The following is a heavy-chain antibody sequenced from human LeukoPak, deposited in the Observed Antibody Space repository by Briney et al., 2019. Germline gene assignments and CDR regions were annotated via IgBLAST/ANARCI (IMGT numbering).Heavy chain of an antibody. D-gene: IGHD4-11*01. CDR3: ARQESSNWD. CDR1: GGSIRSSTYY. Sequence: SETLSLTCTVSGGSIRSSTYYWGWIRQTPGKGLEWIGSIFYSGSTYYNPSLKSRVTISVDTSKNQFSVKLNSVTAADTAVYHCARQESSNWDWGQGTLVTVSS. CDR2: IFYSGST. V-gene: IGHV4-39*01. J-gene: IGHJ4*02.